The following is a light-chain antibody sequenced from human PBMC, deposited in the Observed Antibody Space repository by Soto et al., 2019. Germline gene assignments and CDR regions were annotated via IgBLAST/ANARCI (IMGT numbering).Light chain of an antibody. Sequence: QSALTQPASVSGSPGQSITISCTGTSSDVGTYNYVSWYQQHPGKAPQLMIYDVTNRPSGVSSRFSGSKSGNTASLTISGLQSEDEAYYYCSSYAGSSTRVVFGGGTKLTVL. J-gene: IGLJ2*01. CDR1: SSDVGTYNY. CDR2: DVT. CDR3: SSYAGSSTRVV. V-gene: IGLV2-14*01.